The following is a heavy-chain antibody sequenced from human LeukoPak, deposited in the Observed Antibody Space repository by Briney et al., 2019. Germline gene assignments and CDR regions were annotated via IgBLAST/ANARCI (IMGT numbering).Heavy chain of an antibody. CDR1: GFTFTSSA. D-gene: IGHD1-1*01. CDR2: IVVGSGNT. CDR3: GAGATRGLFAY. V-gene: IGHV1-58*01. J-gene: IGHJ4*02. Sequence: SVKVSCKASGFTFTSSAVQWVRQARGQRLEWIGWIVVGSGNTNYAQKFQERVTITRDMSTSTAYMELSSRRSEDTAVFYGGAGATRGLFAYGAKGTLVTVSS.